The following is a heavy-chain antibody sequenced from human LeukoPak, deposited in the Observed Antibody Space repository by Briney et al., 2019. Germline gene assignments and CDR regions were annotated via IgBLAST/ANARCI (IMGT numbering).Heavy chain of an antibody. J-gene: IGHJ5*02. Sequence: PGGSLRLSCAASGFTFSAYGMQWVRQAPGKGLEWVAFIRYDGSNKYYADSVKGRFTISRDNPKNTLYLQMNSLRPEDTAVYYCAKGVHSSDWPNWFDPWGQGTLVTVSS. D-gene: IGHD6-19*01. CDR3: AKGVHSSDWPNWFDP. CDR2: IRYDGSNK. CDR1: GFTFSAYG. V-gene: IGHV3-30*02.